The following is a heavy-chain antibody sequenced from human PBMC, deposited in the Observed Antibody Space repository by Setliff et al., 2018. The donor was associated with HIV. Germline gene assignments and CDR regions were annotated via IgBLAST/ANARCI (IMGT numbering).Heavy chain of an antibody. Sequence: SETLSLTCAVYGGSFSDHYWSWMRQPPGKGLEWIGEINHSGDNNYNPSLKSRVTMSVDTSKSQFSLKLKSMTATDTAVYYCARGVVMRGIIVGRPLDSWGRGTLVTVSS. CDR2: INHSGDN. CDR1: GGSFSDHY. V-gene: IGHV4-34*01. D-gene: IGHD2-21*01. J-gene: IGHJ4*02. CDR3: ARGVVMRGIIVGRPLDS.